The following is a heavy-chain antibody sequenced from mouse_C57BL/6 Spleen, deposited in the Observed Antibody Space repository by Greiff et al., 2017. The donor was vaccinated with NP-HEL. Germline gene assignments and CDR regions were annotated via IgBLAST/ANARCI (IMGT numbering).Heavy chain of an antibody. CDR3: ARNGYPYFFDY. CDR2: INPSNGGT. Sequence: QVQLQQSGTELVKPGASVKLSCKASGYTFTSYWVHWVKQRPGQGLEWIGNINPSNGGTNYNEKFKSKATLTVDKSSSTAYMQLSSLTSEDSAVYYCARNGYPYFFDYWGQGTTLTVSS. D-gene: IGHD2-2*01. CDR1: GYTFTSYW. V-gene: IGHV1-53*01. J-gene: IGHJ2*01.